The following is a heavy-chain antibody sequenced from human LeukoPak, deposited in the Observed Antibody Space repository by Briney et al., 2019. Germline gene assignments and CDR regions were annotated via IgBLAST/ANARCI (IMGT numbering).Heavy chain of an antibody. Sequence: SETLSLTCTVSGGSISSSSYYWGWIRQPPGKGLEWIGEINHSGSTNYNPSLKSRVTISVDTSKNQFSLKLSSVTAADTAVYYCARGLLYYYDSSGYYLDYWGQGTLVTVSS. V-gene: IGHV4-39*07. J-gene: IGHJ4*02. CDR1: GGSISSSSYY. CDR2: INHSGST. CDR3: ARGLLYYYDSSGYYLDY. D-gene: IGHD3-22*01.